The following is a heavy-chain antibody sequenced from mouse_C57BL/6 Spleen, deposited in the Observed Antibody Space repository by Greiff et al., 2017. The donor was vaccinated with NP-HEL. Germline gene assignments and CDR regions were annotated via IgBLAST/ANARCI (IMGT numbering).Heavy chain of an antibody. CDR1: GFTFSDYG. J-gene: IGHJ2*01. CDR3: ARLDY. V-gene: IGHV5-17*01. Sequence: EVKLMESGGGLVKPGGSLKLSCAASGFTFSDYGMHWVRQAPEKGLEWVAYISSGSSTIYYADTVKGRFTISRDNAKNTLFLQMTSLRSEDTAMYYCARLDYRGQGTTLTVSS. CDR2: ISSGSSTI.